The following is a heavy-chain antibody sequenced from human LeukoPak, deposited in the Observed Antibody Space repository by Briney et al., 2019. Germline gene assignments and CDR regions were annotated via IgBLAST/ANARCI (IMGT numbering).Heavy chain of an antibody. J-gene: IGHJ5*02. Sequence: ASVKVSCKASGGTFSSYGISWVRQAPGQGLEWMGGIIPIFGTANYAQKFQGRVTITADESTSTAYMELSSLRSEDTAVYYCARGGDIVVVVAASWFDPWGQGTLVTVSS. CDR2: IIPIFGTA. V-gene: IGHV1-69*13. CDR3: ARGGDIVVVVAASWFDP. D-gene: IGHD2-15*01. CDR1: GGTFSSYG.